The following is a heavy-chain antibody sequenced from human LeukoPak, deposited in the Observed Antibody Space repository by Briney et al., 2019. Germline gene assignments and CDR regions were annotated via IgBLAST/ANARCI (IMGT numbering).Heavy chain of an antibody. Sequence: SETLSLTCTVSGGSISSGGYYWSWIRQHPGKGLEWIGYIYYSGSTYYNPSLKSRVTISVDTSKNQFSLKLSSVTAADTAVYYCARLRDDSSGYYWPGYFDYWGQGTLVTVSS. D-gene: IGHD3-22*01. CDR1: GGSISSGGYY. V-gene: IGHV4-31*03. CDR2: IYYSGST. J-gene: IGHJ4*02. CDR3: ARLRDDSSGYYWPGYFDY.